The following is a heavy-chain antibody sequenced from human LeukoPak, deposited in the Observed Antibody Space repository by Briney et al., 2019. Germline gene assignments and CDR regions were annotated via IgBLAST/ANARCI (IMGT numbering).Heavy chain of an antibody. CDR3: AKDVGKWESLHFFDY. J-gene: IGHJ4*02. CDR2: ISGSGAST. V-gene: IGHV3-23*01. D-gene: IGHD1-26*01. Sequence: GGSLRLSCLASGFTLSTNAMSWVRQAPGKGLEWISGISGSGASTYYADSVKGRFTISRDDSRNTLYLQMNSLRGDDTAVYYCAKDVGKWESLHFFDYWGQGTLVTVSS. CDR1: GFTLSTNA.